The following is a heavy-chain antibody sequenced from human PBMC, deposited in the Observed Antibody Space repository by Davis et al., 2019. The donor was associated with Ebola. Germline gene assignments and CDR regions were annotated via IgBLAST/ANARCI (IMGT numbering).Heavy chain of an antibody. J-gene: IGHJ6*02. V-gene: IGHV1-69*06. CDR3: ASTVVPSRGYYYGMDV. D-gene: IGHD2-2*01. Sequence: AASVKVSCKASGGTFSSYAISWVRQAPGQGLEWMGGIIPIFGTANYAQKFQGRVTITADKSTSTAYMELSSLRSEDTALYYCASTVVPSRGYYYGMDVWGQGTTVTVSS. CDR2: IIPIFGTA. CDR1: GGTFSSYA.